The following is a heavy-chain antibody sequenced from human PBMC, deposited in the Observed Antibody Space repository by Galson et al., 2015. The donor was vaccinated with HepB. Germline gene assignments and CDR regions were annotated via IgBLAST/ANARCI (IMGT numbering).Heavy chain of an antibody. CDR2: IYYSGST. Sequence: LSLTCTVPGGSISSYYWPWIRQPPGKELEWIGYIYYSGSTNYNPSLKSRLTISVDTSKNQFSLKLRSVTATDTAVYYCARDKLGLGSSSYYYGMDVWGQGTTVTVSS. V-gene: IGHV4-59*01. CDR3: ARDKLGLGSSSYYYGMDV. J-gene: IGHJ6*02. CDR1: GGSISSYY. D-gene: IGHD6-13*01.